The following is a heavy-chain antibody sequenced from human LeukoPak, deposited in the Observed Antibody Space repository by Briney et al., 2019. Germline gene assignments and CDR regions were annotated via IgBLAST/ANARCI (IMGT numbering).Heavy chain of an antibody. CDR1: GFTVSSNY. CDR2: IDIGGTT. V-gene: IGHV3-66*01. D-gene: IGHD3-3*01. Sequence: GGSLRLSCAASGFTVSSNYMIWVRQAPGKGLECVLVIDIGGTTYSADSVKGRFTVSRDNSKNTLFLQMNSLRVEDTAVYYCARGRGLRGGWEWDYWGQGTLVTVSS. CDR3: ARGRGLRGGWEWDY. J-gene: IGHJ4*02.